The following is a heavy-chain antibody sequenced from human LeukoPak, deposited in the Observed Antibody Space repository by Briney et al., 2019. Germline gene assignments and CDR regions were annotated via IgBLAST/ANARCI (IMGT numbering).Heavy chain of an antibody. J-gene: IGHJ4*02. CDR3: ARRSKINWSIND. V-gene: IGHV3-53*01. D-gene: IGHD1-1*01. CDR2: TYSGGST. CDR1: GFNHNTYY. Sequence: PGGSLRLSCAASGFNHNTYYKRGVRQAPGKGLEWVSVTYSGGSTYYADSVKGRFTISRDNSKNTLYLQMNSLRAEDPAVYYCARRSKINWSINDWGQGTLVTVSS.